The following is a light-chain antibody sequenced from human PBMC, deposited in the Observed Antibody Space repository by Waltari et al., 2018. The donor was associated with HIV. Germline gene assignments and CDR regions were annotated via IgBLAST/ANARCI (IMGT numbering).Light chain of an antibody. CDR2: EVK. CDR3: SSYKNNNTIV. CDR1: SSDIGSYNR. Sequence: QSALTQPPSVSASPGQSVTISCTGTSSDIGSYNRVSWYLQPPGTAPRIILYEVKNRPSVVPGRFSASKSGNTASLTSSGLQAEDEADYYCSSYKNNNTIVFGTGTTVTVL. V-gene: IGLV2-18*02. J-gene: IGLJ1*01.